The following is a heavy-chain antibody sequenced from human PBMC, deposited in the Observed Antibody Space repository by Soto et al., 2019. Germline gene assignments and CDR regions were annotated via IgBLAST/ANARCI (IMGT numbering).Heavy chain of an antibody. V-gene: IGHV5-51*01. CDR2: IKPGTSDI. Sequence: PGESLKISCKGVGYKFGSAWIGWVRQMPGKGLEWMGIIKPGTSDIRYSPSCRGHVTSSADEAVSTAYLQWSSLKASDTVMYYGARQLSHICGSWGQGTLVTVSS. CDR3: ARQLSHICGS. J-gene: IGHJ4*02. D-gene: IGHD3-3*02. CDR1: GYKFGSAW.